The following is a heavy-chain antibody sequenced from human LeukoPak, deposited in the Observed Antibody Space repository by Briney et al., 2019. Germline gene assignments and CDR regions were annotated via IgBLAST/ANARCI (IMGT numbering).Heavy chain of an antibody. Sequence: GGSLRLSCAASGFTFSSYGMHWVRQAPGKGLEWVAVIWYDGSNKYYADSVKGRFTISRENAKNSLDLQMNSLRAGDTAVYYCVRAERRDGYNYLGYWGQGILVTVSS. D-gene: IGHD5-24*01. J-gene: IGHJ4*02. CDR2: IWYDGSNK. CDR3: VRAERRDGYNYLGY. CDR1: GFTFSSYG. V-gene: IGHV3-33*01.